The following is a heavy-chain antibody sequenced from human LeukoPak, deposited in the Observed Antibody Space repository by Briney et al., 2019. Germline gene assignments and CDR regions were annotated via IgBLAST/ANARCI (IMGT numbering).Heavy chain of an antibody. CDR1: GGSISSYY. J-gene: IGHJ4*02. CDR2: IYYSGST. CDR3: ARVLLWFGDLAPLYFDY. V-gene: IGHV4-59*01. Sequence: SETLSLTCTVSGGSISSYYWSWIRQPPGKGLEWIGYIYYSGSTNYNPSLKSRVTISVDTSKNQFSLKLSSVTAADTAVYYCARVLLWFGDLAPLYFDYWGQGTLVTVSS. D-gene: IGHD3-10*01.